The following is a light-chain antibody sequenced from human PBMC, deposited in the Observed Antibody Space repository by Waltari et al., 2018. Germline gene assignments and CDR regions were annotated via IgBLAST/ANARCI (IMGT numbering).Light chain of an antibody. J-gene: IGLJ1*01. CDR1: ISDVGGYNY. CDR2: EVS. CDR3: CSYAGRYTFV. Sequence: QSALTQPRSVSGSPGQSVTISCTATISDVGGYNYVSWYQQHPGKAPNLLFYEVSKRPSGVPDRLSGTKSGNTASLTISGRQAEDEADYYCCSYAGRYTFVFGTGTKVTVL. V-gene: IGLV2-11*01.